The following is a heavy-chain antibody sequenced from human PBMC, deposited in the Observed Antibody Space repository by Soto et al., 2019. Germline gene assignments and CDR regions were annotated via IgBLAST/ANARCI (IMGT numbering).Heavy chain of an antibody. D-gene: IGHD2-21*01. CDR3: ARLRRDWGDACAR. CDR1: GGPFGSSA. Sequence: QVQRVQSGADVKKPGSSVKVSCNTSGGPFGSSAISWVRQAPAQGLEWMGEIIPVFDKANYARNLQGRLTNTADEPTGTVFMQLSSLRSEDTDVYFCARLRRDWGDACARWGLGTVVHVSS. CDR2: IIPVFDKA. J-gene: IGHJ3*01. V-gene: IGHV1-69*01.